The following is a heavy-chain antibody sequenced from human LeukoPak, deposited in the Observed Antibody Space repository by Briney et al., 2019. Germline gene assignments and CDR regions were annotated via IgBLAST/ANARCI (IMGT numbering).Heavy chain of an antibody. V-gene: IGHV3-23*01. CDR3: AKDLSQSGDAAAFDI. CDR2: ISGSGGST. CDR1: GFTFSSYA. J-gene: IGHJ3*02. Sequence: GGSLRLSCAASGFTFSSYATSWVRQAPGKGLEWVSAISGSGGSTYYADSVKGRFTISRDNSKNTLYLQMNSLRAEDTAVYYCAKDLSQSGDAAAFDIWGQGTMVTVSS. D-gene: IGHD1-1*01.